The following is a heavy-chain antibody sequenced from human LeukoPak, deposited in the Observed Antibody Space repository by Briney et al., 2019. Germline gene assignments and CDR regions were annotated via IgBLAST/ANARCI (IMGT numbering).Heavy chain of an antibody. CDR2: IFYNERT. J-gene: IGHJ4*02. CDR3: ARMMFYDGSAAED. D-gene: IGHD3-22*01. V-gene: IGHV4-39*01. Sequence: SETLSLTCTVSSGYVRSSSYYWAWIRQPPGKGLDWIGSIFYNERTQSNPSPKSRVTMSVDTSENKFSLTVSSVTAADTAIYYCARMMFYDGSAAEDWGQGTLVTVSS. CDR1: SGYVRSSSYY.